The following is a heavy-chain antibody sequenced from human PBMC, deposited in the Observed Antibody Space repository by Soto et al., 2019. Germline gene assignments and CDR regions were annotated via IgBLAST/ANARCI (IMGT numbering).Heavy chain of an antibody. CDR2: IWYDGSNK. CDR1: GFTFSSYG. V-gene: IGHV3-33*01. Sequence: QVQLVESGGGVVQPGRSLRLSCAASGFTFSSYGMHWVRQAPGKGLEWVAVIWYDGSNKYYADSVKGRFTISRDNSKNTLYLQMNSLRAEDTAVYCCARDRCSGGSCFLDYWGQGTLVTVSS. CDR3: ARDRCSGGSCFLDY. J-gene: IGHJ4*02. D-gene: IGHD2-15*01.